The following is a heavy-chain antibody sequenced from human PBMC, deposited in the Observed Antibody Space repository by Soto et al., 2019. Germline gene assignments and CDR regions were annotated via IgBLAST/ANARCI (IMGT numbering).Heavy chain of an antibody. D-gene: IGHD6-19*01. J-gene: IGHJ4*02. Sequence: QVQLLESGGGEVQPGASLRLSCAASGFTFSIFGMHCVRQAPGKGLEWVAVISKDGSNKYYADSVQGRFTFSRDNSKNTLYLQMNNLRADDTAIYYCAKQGAVSGDFDHWGQGALVTVSS. CDR3: AKQGAVSGDFDH. CDR1: GFTFSIFG. V-gene: IGHV3-30*18. CDR2: ISKDGSNK.